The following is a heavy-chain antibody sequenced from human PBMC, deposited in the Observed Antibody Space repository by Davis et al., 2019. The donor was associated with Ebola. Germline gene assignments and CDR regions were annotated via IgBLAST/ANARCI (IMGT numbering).Heavy chain of an antibody. CDR2: ISYDGSDI. CDR1: GFTFSNFG. CDR3: TRSSSGGLRGIDY. J-gene: IGHJ4*02. Sequence: PGGSLRLSCAASGFTFSNFGMHWVRQGPGKGLEWVGIISYDGSDIKYGDSVKGRFTISRDNSKNTLFLQMSSLTSDDTAVYYCTRSSSGGLRGIDYWGQGTLVPVSS. D-gene: IGHD6-13*01. V-gene: IGHV3-33*05.